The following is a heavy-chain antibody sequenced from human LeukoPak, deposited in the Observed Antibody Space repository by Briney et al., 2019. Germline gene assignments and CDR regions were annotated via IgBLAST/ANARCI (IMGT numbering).Heavy chain of an antibody. CDR3: ARETVWSRDWFDP. CDR2: INSDGSST. Sequence: GGSLRLSCAASGFTFSTYWMHWVRQAPGKGLVWVSRINSDGSSTSYADSVKGRFTISRDNAKNTLYLQMNTLRAEDTAVYYCARETVWSRDWFDPWGQGTLVTVSS. V-gene: IGHV3-74*01. D-gene: IGHD2-21*01. J-gene: IGHJ5*02. CDR1: GFTFSTYW.